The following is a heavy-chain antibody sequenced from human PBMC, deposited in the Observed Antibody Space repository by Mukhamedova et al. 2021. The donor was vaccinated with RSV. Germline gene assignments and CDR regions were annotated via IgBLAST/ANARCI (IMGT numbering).Heavy chain of an antibody. CDR2: VFYSGST. J-gene: IGHJ4*02. V-gene: IGHV4-39*02. D-gene: IGHD2-21*02. CDR1: SSSYY. CDR3: ARNRSDSQAFDH. Sequence: SSSYYWGWIRQPPGKGLEWIGSVFYSGSTYYNPSLKSRVTISVDTSKNHFFLELTSVTAADTAIYYCARNRSDSQAFDHWGQGA.